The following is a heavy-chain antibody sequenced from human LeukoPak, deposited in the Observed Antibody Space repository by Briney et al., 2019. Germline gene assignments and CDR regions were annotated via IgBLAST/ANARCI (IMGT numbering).Heavy chain of an antibody. CDR1: GGSISSSNW. Sequence: PSETLSLTCAVSGGSISSSNWWSWVRQPPGKGLEWIGEIYHSGSTNYNPSLKSRVTISVDKSKNQFSLKLSSVTAADTAVYYCARGLRYSSSWYKYYFDYWGQGTLVTVSS. CDR3: ARGLRYSSSWYKYYFDY. V-gene: IGHV4-4*02. J-gene: IGHJ4*02. CDR2: IYHSGST. D-gene: IGHD6-13*01.